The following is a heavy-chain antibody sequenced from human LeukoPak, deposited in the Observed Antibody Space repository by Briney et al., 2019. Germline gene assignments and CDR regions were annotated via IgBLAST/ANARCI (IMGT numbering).Heavy chain of an antibody. CDR2: INPNSGGT. D-gene: IGHD6-19*01. Sequence: ASVKVSCKASGYTFTSYYMHWVRQAPGQGLEWMGWINPNSGGTNYAQKFQGRVTMTRDTSISTAYMELSRLRSDDTAVYYCAGVYSSGWYYFDYWGQGTLVTVSS. V-gene: IGHV1-2*02. CDR1: GYTFTSYY. CDR3: AGVYSSGWYYFDY. J-gene: IGHJ4*02.